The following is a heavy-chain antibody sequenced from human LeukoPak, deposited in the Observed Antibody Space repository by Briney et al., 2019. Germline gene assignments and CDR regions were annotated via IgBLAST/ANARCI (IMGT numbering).Heavy chain of an antibody. V-gene: IGHV4-34*01. CDR3: ARWGSGWYYFDY. D-gene: IGHD6-19*01. J-gene: IGHJ4*02. CDR2: INHSGST. CDR1: GEPFSGYY. Sequence: PSETLSLTCAVYGEPFSGYYWSWIPQPPGKGLEWIGEINHSGSTNYNPSLKSRVTISVDTSKNQFSLKLSSVTAADTAVYYCARWGSGWYYFDYWGQGTLVTVSS.